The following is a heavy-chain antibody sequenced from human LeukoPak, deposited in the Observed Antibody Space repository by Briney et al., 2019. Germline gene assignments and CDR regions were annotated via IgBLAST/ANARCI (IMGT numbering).Heavy chain of an antibody. J-gene: IGHJ5*02. CDR2: ISGTGNTI. CDR1: GFTFSSYE. V-gene: IGHV3-48*03. Sequence: GGSLRLSCAASGFTFSSYEMNWVRQAPGKGLEWLSYISGTGNTIYYADSVKGRFTISRDNARHSLYLQMNSLRDEDTALYYCARGTPGSSNHVDWFDPWGQGTLVTVSS. CDR3: ARGTPGSSNHVDWFDP. D-gene: IGHD4-11*01.